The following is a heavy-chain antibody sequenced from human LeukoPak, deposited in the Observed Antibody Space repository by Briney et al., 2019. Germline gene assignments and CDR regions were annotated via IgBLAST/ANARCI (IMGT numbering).Heavy chain of an antibody. D-gene: IGHD6-13*01. Sequence: GRSLRLSCAASGFTFSSYAMHWVRQAPGKGLEWVAVISYDGSNEYYADSVKGRFTISRDNSKNTLYLQMNCLRAEDTAVYYCARAQYSSSYPFDYWGQGTLVTVSS. CDR1: GFTFSSYA. CDR2: ISYDGSNE. V-gene: IGHV3-30*04. CDR3: ARAQYSSSYPFDY. J-gene: IGHJ4*02.